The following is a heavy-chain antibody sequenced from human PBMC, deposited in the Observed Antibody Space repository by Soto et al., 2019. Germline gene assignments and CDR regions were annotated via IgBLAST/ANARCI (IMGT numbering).Heavy chain of an antibody. CDR1: GFTFSSYD. CDR3: ARGRKYYYGSGSYYYYYGMDV. J-gene: IGHJ6*04. Sequence: EVQLVESGGGLVQPGGSLRLSCAASGFTFSSYDMHWVRQATGKGLEWVSAIGTAGDTYYPGSVKGRFTISRENAKNSLYLQMNSLRAGDATVYYCARGRKYYYGSGSYYYYYGMDVWGKGTTVTVSS. CDR2: IGTAGDT. D-gene: IGHD3-10*01. V-gene: IGHV3-13*01.